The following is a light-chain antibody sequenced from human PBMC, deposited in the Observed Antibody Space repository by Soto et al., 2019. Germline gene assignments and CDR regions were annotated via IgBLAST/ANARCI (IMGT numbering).Light chain of an antibody. Sequence: EIVLTQSPATLSLSPGERATLSCRASQSVSTSLIWYQQRPGQPPRLLIYDASNRATGIPARFSGSGFGTDFTLTISSLEPEDFAVYYCQQRKNWPITFGQGTRLEIK. CDR3: QQRKNWPIT. J-gene: IGKJ5*01. V-gene: IGKV3-11*01. CDR2: DAS. CDR1: QSVSTS.